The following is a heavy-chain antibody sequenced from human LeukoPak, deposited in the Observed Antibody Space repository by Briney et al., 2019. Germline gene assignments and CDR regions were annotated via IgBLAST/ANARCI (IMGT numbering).Heavy chain of an antibody. CDR2: ISGSGGST. CDR1: GFTFSSYA. CDR3: AKSMVRAVVYRWYFDY. Sequence: PGGSLRLSCAASGFTFSSYAMSWVRQAPGKGLEWVSAISGSGGSTYYADSVKGRFTISRDNSKNSLYLQMNSLRTEDTALYYCAKSMVRAVVYRWYFDYWGQGTLVTVSS. D-gene: IGHD4/OR15-4a*01. V-gene: IGHV3-23*01. J-gene: IGHJ4*02.